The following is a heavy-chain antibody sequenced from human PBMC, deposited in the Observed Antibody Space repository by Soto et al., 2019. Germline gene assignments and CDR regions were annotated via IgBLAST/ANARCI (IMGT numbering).Heavy chain of an antibody. D-gene: IGHD3-22*01. CDR1: GFTFSSYA. CDR3: AKGTDSSGYYYYYYGMDV. J-gene: IGHJ6*02. Sequence: GGSLRLSCAASGFTFSSYAMSWVRQAPGKGLEWVSAISGSGGSTYYADSVKGRFTISRDNSKNTLYLQINSLRAEDTAVYYCAKGTDSSGYYYYYYGMDVWGQGTTVTVSS. V-gene: IGHV3-23*01. CDR2: ISGSGGST.